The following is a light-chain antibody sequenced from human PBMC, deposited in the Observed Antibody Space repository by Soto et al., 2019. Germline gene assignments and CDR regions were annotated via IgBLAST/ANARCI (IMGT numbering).Light chain of an antibody. CDR3: QQTYSTPQP. V-gene: IGKV1-39*01. CDR1: QSIDKY. J-gene: IGKJ5*01. Sequence: DIQVTQSPSSLSAFVGDIVTITCLTSQSIDKYLNWYQHKPGKAPRLLINGASSLQSGVPSRFSGSGSATDFTLTISGLRPEDFATDDGQQTYSTPQPVGQGTRLEIK. CDR2: GAS.